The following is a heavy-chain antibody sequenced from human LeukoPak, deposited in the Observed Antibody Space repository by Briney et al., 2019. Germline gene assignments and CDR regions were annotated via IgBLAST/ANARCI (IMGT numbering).Heavy chain of an antibody. Sequence: SETLSLTCAVSGGSISSGGYSWSWIRQPPGKGLEWIGYIYHSGSTYYNPSLKSRVTISVDRSKSQFSLKLSSVTAADTAVYYCARTGYYYYGMDVWGQGTTVTVSS. CDR2: IYHSGST. V-gene: IGHV4-30-2*01. D-gene: IGHD1-14*01. J-gene: IGHJ6*02. CDR3: ARTGYYYYGMDV. CDR1: GGSISSGGYS.